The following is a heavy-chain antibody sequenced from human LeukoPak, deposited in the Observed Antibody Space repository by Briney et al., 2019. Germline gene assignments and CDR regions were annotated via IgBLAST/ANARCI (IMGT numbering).Heavy chain of an antibody. V-gene: IGHV1-69*05. Sequence: SVKVSCKASGGTFSSYAISWVRQAPGQGLEWMGGIIPIFGTANYAQKFQGRVTITTDESTSTAYMELRSLRSEDTAVYYCAREAGNSGLIDYWGQGTLVTVSS. D-gene: IGHD4-23*01. J-gene: IGHJ4*02. CDR2: IIPIFGTA. CDR1: GGTFSSYA. CDR3: AREAGNSGLIDY.